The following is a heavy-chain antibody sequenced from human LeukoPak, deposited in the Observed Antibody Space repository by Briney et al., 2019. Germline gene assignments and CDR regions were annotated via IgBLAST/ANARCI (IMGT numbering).Heavy chain of an antibody. Sequence: GGSLRLSCAASGFTFDDSAMHWVRQAPGKGLEWVSLISWDGGSTYYADPVKGRFTISRDNSKNSLYLQMNSLRAEDTALYYCAKGGGYDSYILGWPVDYWGQGTLVTVSS. J-gene: IGHJ4*02. CDR2: ISWDGGST. CDR3: AKGGGYDSYILGWPVDY. CDR1: GFTFDDSA. D-gene: IGHD5-12*01. V-gene: IGHV3-43D*04.